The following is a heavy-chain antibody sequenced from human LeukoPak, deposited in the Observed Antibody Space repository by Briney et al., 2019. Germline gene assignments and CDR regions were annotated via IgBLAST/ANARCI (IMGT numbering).Heavy chain of an antibody. J-gene: IGHJ4*02. CDR3: ARDSSLEWLPGSFDY. CDR2: IYSGGST. V-gene: IGHV3-66*02. Sequence: PGGSLILSCAASGFTVSSNYMSWVRQAPGKGLEGVSVIYSGGSTYYADSVKGRFTISRDNSKNTLYLQMNSLRAEDTAVYYCARDSSLEWLPGSFDYWGQGTLVTVSS. CDR1: GFTVSSNY. D-gene: IGHD3-3*01.